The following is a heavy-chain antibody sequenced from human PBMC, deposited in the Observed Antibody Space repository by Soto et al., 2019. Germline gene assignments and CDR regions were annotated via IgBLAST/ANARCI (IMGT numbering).Heavy chain of an antibody. CDR2: ISGSGGST. D-gene: IGHD3-10*01. CDR1: GFTFSSYA. J-gene: IGHJ5*02. CDR3: AKRGSNYYGSGSYSPPFDP. Sequence: GGSLSLSCAASGFTFSSYAMSWVRQAPGKGLEWVSAISGSGGSTYYADSVKGRFTISRDNSKNTLYLQMNSLRAEDTAVYYCAKRGSNYYGSGSYSPPFDPWGQGTLVTVSS. V-gene: IGHV3-23*01.